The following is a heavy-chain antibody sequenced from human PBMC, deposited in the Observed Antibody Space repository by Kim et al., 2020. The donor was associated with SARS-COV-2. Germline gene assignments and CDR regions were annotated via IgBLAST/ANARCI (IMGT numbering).Heavy chain of an antibody. J-gene: IGHJ6*02. CDR3: ARERAYGSGSHYYYGMDV. CDR1: GGSISSYY. CDR2: IYYSGST. V-gene: IGHV4-59*01. D-gene: IGHD3-10*01. Sequence: SETLSLTCTVSGGSISSYYWSWIRQPPGKGLEWIGYIYYSGSTNYNPSLKSRVTISVDTSKNQFSLKLSSVTAADTAVYYCARERAYGSGSHYYYGMDVWGQGTTVTVS.